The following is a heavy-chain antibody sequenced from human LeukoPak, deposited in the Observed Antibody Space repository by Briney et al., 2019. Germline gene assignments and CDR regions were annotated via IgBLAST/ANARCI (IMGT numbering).Heavy chain of an antibody. J-gene: IGHJ6*02. CDR1: GGTYSSYA. Sequence: SVKVSCKASGGTYSSYAISWVRQGPGQGLEWMGRIIPIFGIANYAQKFQGRVTITADKSTSTAYMELSSLRSEDTAVYYCARDQSGSSYYYYGMDVWGQGTTVTVSS. V-gene: IGHV1-69*04. CDR2: IIPIFGIA. CDR3: ARDQSGSSYYYYGMDV. D-gene: IGHD1-26*01.